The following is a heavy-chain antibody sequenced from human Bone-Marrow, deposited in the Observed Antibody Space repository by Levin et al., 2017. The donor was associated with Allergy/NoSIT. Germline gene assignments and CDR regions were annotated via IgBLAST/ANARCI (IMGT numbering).Heavy chain of an antibody. Sequence: SETLSLTCTVSGGSTSDYYWNWIRQPPGKALEWIGYIYHTGSASYNPSLKSRLNISLDTSKQQFSLRLTSVTAADTAMYFCARGLVVIPTASNWFDPWGPGTLVTVSS. D-gene: IGHD2-2*01. CDR3: ARGLVVIPTASNWFDP. V-gene: IGHV4-59*01. J-gene: IGHJ5*02. CDR2: IYHTGSA. CDR1: GGSTSDYY.